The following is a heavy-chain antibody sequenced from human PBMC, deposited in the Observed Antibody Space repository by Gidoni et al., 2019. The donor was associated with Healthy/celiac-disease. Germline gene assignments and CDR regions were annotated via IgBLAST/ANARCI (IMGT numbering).Heavy chain of an antibody. CDR3: ASSLYDFWSGPPSRGYGMDV. CDR1: GGTFSSYA. D-gene: IGHD3-3*01. Sequence: QVQLVQSGAEVKKPGSSVKVSCKSSGGTFSSYAIRWVRQAPGQGLEWMGGIIPILGTANYAQKFQVRVTITADESTSTAYMELSSLRSEDTAVYYCASSLYDFWSGPPSRGYGMDVWGQGTTVTVAS. J-gene: IGHJ6*02. V-gene: IGHV1-69*01. CDR2: IIPILGTA.